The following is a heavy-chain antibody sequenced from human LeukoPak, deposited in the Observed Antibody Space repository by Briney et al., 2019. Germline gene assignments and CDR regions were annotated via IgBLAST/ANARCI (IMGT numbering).Heavy chain of an antibody. V-gene: IGHV1-2*02. CDR1: GYTFTGYY. CDR3: ARELATVVTPGWYFDY. J-gene: IGHJ4*02. CDR2: ISPNSGGT. Sequence: ASVKVSCKASGYTFTGYYMHWVRQAPGQGLEWMGWISPNSGGTNYAQKFQGRVTMTRDTSISTAYMELSRLRSDDTAVYYCARELATVVTPGWYFDYWGQGTLVTVSS. D-gene: IGHD4-23*01.